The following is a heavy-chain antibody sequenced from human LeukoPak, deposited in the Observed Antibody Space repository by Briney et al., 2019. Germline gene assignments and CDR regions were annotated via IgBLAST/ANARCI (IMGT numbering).Heavy chain of an antibody. Sequence: SVTVSCKASGGTFSSYTISWVRQAPGQGLEWMGRIIPILGIANYAQKFQGRVTITAGKSTSTAYMELSSLTSEDTAVYFCALGRGMAAKMGPFDYWGQGTLVTVSS. CDR2: IIPILGIA. D-gene: IGHD5-24*01. CDR1: GGTFSSYT. CDR3: ALGRGMAAKMGPFDY. V-gene: IGHV1-69*02. J-gene: IGHJ4*02.